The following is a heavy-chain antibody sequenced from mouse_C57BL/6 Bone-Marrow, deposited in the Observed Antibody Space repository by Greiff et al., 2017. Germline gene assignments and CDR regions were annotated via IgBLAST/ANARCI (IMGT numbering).Heavy chain of an antibody. CDR3: ARGYGSSYWYFDV. J-gene: IGHJ1*03. CDR1: GYTFTGYW. D-gene: IGHD1-1*01. V-gene: IGHV1-9*01. Sequence: QVQLQQSGAELMKPGASVKLSCTATGYTFTGYWIEWVKQRPGHGLEWIGEILPGSGSTNYNAKFKGKATFTADTSSNTAYMQLSSLTTEDSAIDYCARGYGSSYWYFDVWGTGTTVTVSS. CDR2: ILPGSGST.